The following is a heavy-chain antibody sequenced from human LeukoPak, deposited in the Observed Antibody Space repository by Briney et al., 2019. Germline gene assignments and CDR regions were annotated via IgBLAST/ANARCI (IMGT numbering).Heavy chain of an antibody. D-gene: IGHD2-15*01. CDR3: ARVFRGYYFDY. CDR2: IRFDGITG. CDR1: GFIFSSYD. J-gene: IGHJ4*02. Sequence: GGSLRLSCVASGFIFSSYDIHWVRQAPGKGLEWGAFIRFDGITGYSTDSWKGRFTSSRDNSKNTLYLHMSSLRTEDTAVYYCARVFRGYYFDYWGQGTLVTVSS. V-gene: IGHV3-30*02.